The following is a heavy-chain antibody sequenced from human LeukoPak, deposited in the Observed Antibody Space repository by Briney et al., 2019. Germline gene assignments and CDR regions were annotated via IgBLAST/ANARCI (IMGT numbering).Heavy chain of an antibody. CDR1: GFTFSSYS. D-gene: IGHD3-22*01. J-gene: IGHJ4*02. Sequence: PGGSLRLSCAASGFTFSSYSMNWVRQAPGKGLEWVSSISSSSSYIYYAGSVKGRFTISRDNAKNSLYLQMNSLRAEDTAVYYCATAETHYYDSSGYLPEYLDYWGQGTLVTVSS. CDR3: ATAETHYYDSSGYLPEYLDY. V-gene: IGHV3-21*01. CDR2: ISSSSSYI.